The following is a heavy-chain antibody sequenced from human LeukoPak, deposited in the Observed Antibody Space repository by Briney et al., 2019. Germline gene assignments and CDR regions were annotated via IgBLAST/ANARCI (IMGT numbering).Heavy chain of an antibody. Sequence: GGSLRLSCAASAFTFSSYAMHWVRQAPGKGLEWVAVISYDGSNKYYADSVKGRFTISRDNSENTLHLQMNSLRVEDTAVYYCAKVNYYDSSGYFDYWGQGTLVTVSS. J-gene: IGHJ4*02. V-gene: IGHV3-30*18. D-gene: IGHD3-22*01. CDR3: AKVNYYDSSGYFDY. CDR1: AFTFSSYA. CDR2: ISYDGSNK.